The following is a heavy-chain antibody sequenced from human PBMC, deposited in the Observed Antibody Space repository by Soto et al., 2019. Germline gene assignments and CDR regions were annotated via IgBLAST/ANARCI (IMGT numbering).Heavy chain of an antibody. J-gene: IGHJ5*02. CDR1: GFTASSDY. Sequence: GSLRISCAASGFTASSDYMSWVRQAPGKGLEWVSVIYSGGSTYYADSVKGRFTISRDNSKNTLYLQMNSLRAEDTAVYYCARFPYCTRSGHGDCIDPSGPATLVTRSS. D-gene: IGHD5-12*01. CDR3: ARFPYCTRSGHGDCIDP. V-gene: IGHV3-53*01. CDR2: IYSGGST.